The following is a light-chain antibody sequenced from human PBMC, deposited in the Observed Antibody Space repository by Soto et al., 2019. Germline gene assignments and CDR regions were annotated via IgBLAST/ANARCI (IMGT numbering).Light chain of an antibody. CDR1: QDTSRS. V-gene: IGKV1-9*01. CDR3: QQSYSAPIT. Sequence: DTQVTQSPSFLSASVGDRVTITCRASQDTSRSLGWYQQKPGKAPKLLIYAASTLHSGVPSRFSGSGSGTEFTLTISSLRPEDFATYYCQQSYSAPITFGQGTRLEIK. CDR2: AAS. J-gene: IGKJ5*01.